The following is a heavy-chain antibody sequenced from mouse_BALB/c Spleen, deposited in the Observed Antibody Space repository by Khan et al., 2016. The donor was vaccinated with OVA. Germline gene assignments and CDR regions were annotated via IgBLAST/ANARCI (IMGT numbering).Heavy chain of an antibody. CDR2: IWGDGST. D-gene: IGHD2-10*01. J-gene: IGHJ4*01. Sequence: VKLVESGPGPVAPSQSLSITCTVSGFSLTSYGVNWVRQPPGKGLEWLGMIWGDGSTDYNSALKSRMSISKDNSKSQVFLKMNSLQTDDTARYYCARAYYANYREAMDYWGQGTSVTVSS. V-gene: IGHV2-6-7*01. CDR1: GFSLTSYG. CDR3: ARAYYANYREAMDY.